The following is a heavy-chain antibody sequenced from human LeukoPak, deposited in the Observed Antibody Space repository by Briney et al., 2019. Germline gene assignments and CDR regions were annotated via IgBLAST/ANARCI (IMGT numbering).Heavy chain of an antibody. J-gene: IGHJ3*02. CDR3: ARVRSGIDT. V-gene: IGHV3-48*03. CDR2: ISSSGNTM. CDR1: GFTFNNYE. D-gene: IGHD3-10*01. Sequence: GGSLRLSCVASGFTFNNYEMIWVRQAPGKGLEWISYISSSGNTMFYADSVKGRFTISRDSAKKSLFLQMNSLRAEDTALYYCARVRSGIDTWGQGTTVPSHQ.